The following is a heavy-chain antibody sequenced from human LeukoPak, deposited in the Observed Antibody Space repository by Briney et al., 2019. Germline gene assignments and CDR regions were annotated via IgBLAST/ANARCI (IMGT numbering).Heavy chain of an antibody. Sequence: ASVKVSCKASGYTFIGSYMHWVRQAPGQGLEWMGRIKAKSGGTNYAQKFQDRVTMTRDTSISTVYMEPRRLRSDDTAVYYCAKEREGGESSGYYYYYGMDVWGQGTTVTVSS. CDR2: IKAKSGGT. CDR1: GYTFIGSY. D-gene: IGHD3-22*01. J-gene: IGHJ6*02. V-gene: IGHV1-2*06. CDR3: AKEREGGESSGYYYYYGMDV.